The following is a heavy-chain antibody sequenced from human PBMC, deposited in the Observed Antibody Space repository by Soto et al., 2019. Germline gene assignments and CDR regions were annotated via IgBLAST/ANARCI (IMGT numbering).Heavy chain of an antibody. CDR2: INPNTGVT. J-gene: IGHJ6*02. V-gene: IGHV1-2*04. D-gene: IGHD2-21*02. Sequence: QVQLVQSGAEVRKPGASVKVSCKASGYSFTDYYIHWVRQAPGQGLEWLGWINPNTGVTHFAQKFHGWVTMTSDTSISTAYMELNRLTSDDTAVYYCVRSPGDFRYGLDVWGQGTTVTVSS. CDR1: GYSFTDYY. CDR3: VRSPGDFRYGLDV.